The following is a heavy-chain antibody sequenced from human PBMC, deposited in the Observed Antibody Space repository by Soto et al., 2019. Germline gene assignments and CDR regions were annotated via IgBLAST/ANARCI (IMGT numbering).Heavy chain of an antibody. Sequence: SDTLSLTCTVSGASISSSSFHCDWIRQAPGKGLEWIGSFYYSGSTFYHPSLEGRVTISADTSKNQLSLKLSSLTAADTAVYFCARRVGAVPSQFWGRGTLVTVSX. J-gene: IGHJ1*01. V-gene: IGHV4-39*01. D-gene: IGHD1-26*01. CDR1: GASISSSSFH. CDR2: FYYSGST. CDR3: ARRVGAVPSQF.